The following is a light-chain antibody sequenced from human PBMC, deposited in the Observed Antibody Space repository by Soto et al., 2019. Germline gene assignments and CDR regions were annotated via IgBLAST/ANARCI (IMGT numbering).Light chain of an antibody. Sequence: EIVMTQSPATLSVSPGERATLSCRASQSVSSNLAWYQQKPGQAPRLLIYDASTRATGIPARFSGSGSETDFTLTITSLEPEDFAVYYCQQRSNLPPTFGQGTRLEIK. CDR3: QQRSNLPPT. J-gene: IGKJ5*01. V-gene: IGKV3-11*01. CDR1: QSVSSN. CDR2: DAS.